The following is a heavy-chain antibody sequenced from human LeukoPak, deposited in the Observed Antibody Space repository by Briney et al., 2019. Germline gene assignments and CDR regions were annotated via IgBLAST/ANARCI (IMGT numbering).Heavy chain of an antibody. Sequence: GGSLRLSCVAPGFTFSSYGMHWFRQAPGKGLVWFSRINRDGSSIRYADSVKGRFTISRDNAKNTLYLQMNSLRAEDTAVYYCARVNDILTGYYLGGAFDPWGQGTLVTVSS. CDR2: INRDGSSI. CDR1: GFTFSSYG. J-gene: IGHJ5*02. CDR3: ARVNDILTGYYLGGAFDP. D-gene: IGHD3-9*01. V-gene: IGHV3-74*01.